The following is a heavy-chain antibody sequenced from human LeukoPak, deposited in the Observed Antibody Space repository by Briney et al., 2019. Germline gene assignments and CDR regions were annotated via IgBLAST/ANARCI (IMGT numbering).Heavy chain of an antibody. CDR3: TREAVTANGYFDY. D-gene: IGHD2-21*02. V-gene: IGHV3-15*01. CDR2: IKSKTDGGTT. CDR1: GFTFSNAW. Sequence: GGSLRLSCAASGFTFSNAWMTWVRQAPGKGLEWVGRIKSKTDGGTTDYAAPMKGRFTIPRDDSKNTLYLQMNSLKTEDTAVYYCTREAVTANGYFDYWGQGTLVTVSS. J-gene: IGHJ4*02.